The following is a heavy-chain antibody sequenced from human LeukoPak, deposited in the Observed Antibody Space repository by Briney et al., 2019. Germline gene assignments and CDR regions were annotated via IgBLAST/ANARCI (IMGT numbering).Heavy chain of an antibody. D-gene: IGHD3/OR15-3a*01. Sequence: GGSLRLSCAASGFTFSSYWMSWVRQAPGKGLEWVANIKQDGSEKYYVDSVKGRFTISRDNAKNLLYLQMNSLRAEDTAVYYCAKGGLKALKLKGLDYWGQGTLVTVSS. CDR3: AKGGLKALKLKGLDY. CDR2: IKQDGSEK. J-gene: IGHJ4*02. V-gene: IGHV3-7*01. CDR1: GFTFSSYW.